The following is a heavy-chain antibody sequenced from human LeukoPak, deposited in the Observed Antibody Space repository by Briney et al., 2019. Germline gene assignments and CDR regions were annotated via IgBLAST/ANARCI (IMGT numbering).Heavy chain of an antibody. CDR3: ARQRETAVAGTGFDY. J-gene: IGHJ4*02. CDR2: IWYDGSNK. V-gene: IGHV3-33*01. Sequence: GGSLRLSCAASGFTFSSYGMHWVRQAPGKGLEWVAVIWYDGSNKYYADSVKGRFTISRDNSKNTLYLQMNSLRAEDTAVYYCARQRETAVAGTGFDYWGQGTLVTVSS. CDR1: GFTFSSYG. D-gene: IGHD6-19*01.